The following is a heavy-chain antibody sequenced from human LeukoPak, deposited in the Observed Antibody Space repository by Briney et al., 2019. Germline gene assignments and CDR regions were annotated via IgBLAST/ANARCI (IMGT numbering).Heavy chain of an antibody. D-gene: IGHD3-22*01. CDR3: AREAFFDSSDYYVSWFDL. J-gene: IGHJ2*01. CDR2: ISSSSHI. V-gene: IGHV3-21*04. Sequence: GESLRLSCAASGFPFSTYSMNWVRQAPGKGLEWVSSISSSSHIYYTDLVKGRFTISRDNAKNSLYLQINSPRADDTAVYYCAREAFFDSSDYYVSWFDLWGRGSLVTVSS. CDR1: GFPFSTYS.